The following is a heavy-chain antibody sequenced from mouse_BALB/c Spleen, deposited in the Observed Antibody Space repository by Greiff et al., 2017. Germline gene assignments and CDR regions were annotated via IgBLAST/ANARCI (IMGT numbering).Heavy chain of an antibody. CDR2: ISSGGSYT. CDR1: GFTFSSYT. V-gene: IGHV5-6-4*01. Sequence: EVMLVESGGGLVKPGGSLKLSCAASGFTFSSYTMSWVRQTPEKRLEWVATISSGGSYTYYPDSVKGRFTISRDNAKNTLYLQMSSLKSEDTAMYYCTRDGDGPDYWGQGTTLTVSS. D-gene: IGHD2-3*01. CDR3: TRDGDGPDY. J-gene: IGHJ2*01.